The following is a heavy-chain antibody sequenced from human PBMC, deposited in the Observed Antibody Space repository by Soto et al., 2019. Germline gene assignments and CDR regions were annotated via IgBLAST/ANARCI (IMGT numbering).Heavy chain of an antibody. J-gene: IGHJ5*02. CDR2: ISAYNGNT. V-gene: IGHV1-18*01. D-gene: IGHD3-3*01. CDR3: ARLSKAFYDFWSGYSLGWFDP. Sequence: QVQLVQSGAEVKKPEASVKVSCKASGYTFTSYGISWVRQAPGQGLEWMGWISAYNGNTNYAQKLQGRVTMTTDTSTSTAYMELRSLRSDDTAVYYCARLSKAFYDFWSGYSLGWFDPWGQGTLVTVSS. CDR1: GYTFTSYG.